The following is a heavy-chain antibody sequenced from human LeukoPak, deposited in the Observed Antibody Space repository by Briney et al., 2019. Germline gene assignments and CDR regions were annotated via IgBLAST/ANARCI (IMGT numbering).Heavy chain of an antibody. J-gene: IGHJ6*02. V-gene: IGHV3-48*01. Sequence: GGSLRLSCAASGFTFSSYSMNWVRQAPGKGLEWVSYIRSTSSTIYYADSVKGRFTISRDNAKNSLYLQMNSLRAEDTAVYYCARDRAFVTIDMDVWGQGTTVTVSS. CDR1: GFTFSSYS. CDR2: IRSTSSTI. D-gene: IGHD3-10*01. CDR3: ARDRAFVTIDMDV.